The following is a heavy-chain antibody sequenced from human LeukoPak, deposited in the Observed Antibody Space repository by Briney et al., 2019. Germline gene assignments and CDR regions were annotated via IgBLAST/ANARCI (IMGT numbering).Heavy chain of an antibody. CDR2: IYYTGSTNY. J-gene: IGHJ4*02. D-gene: IGHD5-24*01. CDR3: ARHGPRRDVYNYDY. Sequence: TPSETLSLTCTVSGASIRSYYWSWIRQPPGKGLECIGYIYYTGSTNYNYNPSLKSRVTISVDTSKNQFSLKLSSVTAADTAVYYCARHGPRRDVYNYDYWGPGTLVTVSS. V-gene: IGHV4-59*08. CDR1: GASIRSYY.